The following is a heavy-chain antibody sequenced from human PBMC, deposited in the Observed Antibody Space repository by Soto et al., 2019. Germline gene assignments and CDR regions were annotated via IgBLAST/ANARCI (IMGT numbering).Heavy chain of an antibody. Sequence: GGSLRLSCAASGFTFSSRDMHWVRQPTGKGLEWVAAIGKAGDTYYPGSVKGRFTISRENAKNSLYLQMNSLRAGDTAVYYCARRTWGAYDIWGQGTMVTVSS. CDR1: GFTFSSRD. D-gene: IGHD3-16*01. CDR3: ARRTWGAYDI. V-gene: IGHV3-13*04. J-gene: IGHJ3*02. CDR2: IGKAGDT.